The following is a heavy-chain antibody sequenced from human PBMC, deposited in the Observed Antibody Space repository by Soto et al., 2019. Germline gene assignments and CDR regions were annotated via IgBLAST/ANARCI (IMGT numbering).Heavy chain of an antibody. J-gene: IGHJ6*02. CDR2: INSDGSST. V-gene: IGHV3-74*01. CDR3: AREALGYCSGGSCYNYYGMDV. Sequence: GGSLRLSCAASGFTFSSYGMHCVRQAPGKGLVWVSRINSDGSSTSYADSVKGRFTISRDNAKNTLYLQMNSLRAEDTAVYYCAREALGYCSGGSCYNYYGMDVWGQGTTVTVSS. D-gene: IGHD2-15*01. CDR1: GFTFSSYG.